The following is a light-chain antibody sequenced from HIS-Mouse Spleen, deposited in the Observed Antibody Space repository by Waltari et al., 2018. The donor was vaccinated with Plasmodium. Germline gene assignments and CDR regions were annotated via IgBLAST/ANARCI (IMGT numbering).Light chain of an antibody. Sequence: EIVMTQSPATLSVSPGERATLSCRASQSVSSNLAWYQQKPGQAPMLLIDGASTRATGIPARFSGSVSGTEFTLTISSLQSEDFAVYYCQQYNNWPWTFGQGTKVEIK. J-gene: IGKJ1*01. CDR3: QQYNNWPWT. CDR2: GAS. V-gene: IGKV3-15*01. CDR1: QSVSSN.